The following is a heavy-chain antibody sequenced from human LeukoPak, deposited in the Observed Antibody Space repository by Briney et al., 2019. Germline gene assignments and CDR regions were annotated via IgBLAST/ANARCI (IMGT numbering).Heavy chain of an antibody. Sequence: GSLRLSCAASGFTFDDYAMHWVRQVPGKGLEWVSLISGDGGSTYYADSVKGRFTISRDNSKNSLYLQMTSLRTGDTALYYCANSVTTLTPVRFDPWGQGTLVTVSS. CDR3: ANSVTTLTPVRFDP. CDR2: ISGDGGST. D-gene: IGHD4-17*01. V-gene: IGHV3-43*02. J-gene: IGHJ5*02. CDR1: GFTFDDYA.